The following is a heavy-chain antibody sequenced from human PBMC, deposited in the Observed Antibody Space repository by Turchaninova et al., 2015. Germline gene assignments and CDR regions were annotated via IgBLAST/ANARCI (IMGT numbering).Heavy chain of an antibody. D-gene: IGHD2-21*01. V-gene: IGHV3-64D*06. CDR2: LRSDGGTT. J-gene: IGHJ6*03. CDR3: VKVVDCPGDDCSPPYYFYYLLEF. Sequence: GGSLRLSCSASGFPFSIYAMHWVRQAPGKGLEYVSGLRSDGGTTYYADSVRGRFTVSRDNPKNTLYLQMSSVRAEDTAVYYCVKVVDCPGDDCSPPYYFYYLLEFWGKGTTVTVSS. CDR1: GFPFSIYA.